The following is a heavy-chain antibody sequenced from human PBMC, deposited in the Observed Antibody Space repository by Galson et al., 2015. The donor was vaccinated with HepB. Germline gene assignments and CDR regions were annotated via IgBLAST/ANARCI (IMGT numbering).Heavy chain of an antibody. D-gene: IGHD5-18*01. V-gene: IGHV3-48*02. CDR1: GFTFSSYS. CDR2: ISSSSSTI. Sequence: SLRLSCAASGFTFSSYSMNWVRQAPGKGLEWVSYISSSSSTIYYADSVKGRFTISRDNAKNSLYLQMNSLRDEDTAVYYCARQRQLWDTFDYWGQGTLSPSPQ. CDR3: ARQRQLWDTFDY. J-gene: IGHJ4*02.